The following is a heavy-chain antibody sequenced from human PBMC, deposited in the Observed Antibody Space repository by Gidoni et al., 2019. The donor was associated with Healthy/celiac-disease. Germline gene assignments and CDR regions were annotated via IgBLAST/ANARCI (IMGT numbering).Heavy chain of an antibody. J-gene: IGHJ4*02. CDR1: GFTFSTYS. V-gene: IGHV3-48*02. Sequence: EVQLVESGGGLVQPGGSLSLSCAASGFTFSTYSMNWVRQAPGKGLEWVSYISSSSSIIYYADSVKGRFTISRDNAKNSLYLQMNSLRDEDTAVYYCARDALTIFGVVINWGQGTLVTVSS. CDR2: ISSSSSII. CDR3: ARDALTIFGVVIN. D-gene: IGHD3-3*01.